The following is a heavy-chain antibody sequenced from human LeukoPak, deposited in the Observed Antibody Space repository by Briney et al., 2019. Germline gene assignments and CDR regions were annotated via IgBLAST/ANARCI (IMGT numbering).Heavy chain of an antibody. D-gene: IGHD2/OR15-2a*01. CDR3: ARGVYKIVQPDYFDY. CDR1: GFTFSSYA. J-gene: IGHJ4*02. Sequence: PGGSLRLSCAASGFTFSSYAMHWVRQAPGKGLEWVAVISYDGGNKYYADSVKGRFTVSRDNSKNTLYLQMNSLRAEDTAVYYCARGVYKIVQPDYFDYWGQGTLVTVSS. V-gene: IGHV3-30-3*01. CDR2: ISYDGGNK.